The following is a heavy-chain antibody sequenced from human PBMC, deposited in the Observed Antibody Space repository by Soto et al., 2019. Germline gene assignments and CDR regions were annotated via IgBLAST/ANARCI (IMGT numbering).Heavy chain of an antibody. CDR2: ISYDGSNK. J-gene: IGHJ4*02. CDR3: ARDGRAAAGTQTPQFHY. Sequence: PGGSLRLCCAASGFPFSSYAMHWVRPAPGKGLEWVAVISYDGSNKYYADSVKGRFTISRDNSKNTLYLQMNSLRAEDTAVYYCARDGRAAAGTQTPQFHYWGQGTLVTVSS. V-gene: IGHV3-30-3*01. CDR1: GFPFSSYA. D-gene: IGHD6-13*01.